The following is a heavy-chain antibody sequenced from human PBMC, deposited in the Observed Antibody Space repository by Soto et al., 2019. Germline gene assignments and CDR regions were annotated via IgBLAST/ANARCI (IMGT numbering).Heavy chain of an antibody. CDR2: TSSSSAAI. CDR3: ARGAVAGLYFFDY. CDR1: GFTLSTYD. J-gene: IGHJ4*02. Sequence: EVQLVESGGGLVQPGGSLRLSCAASGFTLSTYDMNWVRQAPGKGLQWVSHTSSSSAAIVYADSVKGRITISRDNAKNSLYLQMNSLRDEATAVYYCARGAVAGLYFFDYWGQGILVTVSS. D-gene: IGHD6-19*01. V-gene: IGHV3-48*02.